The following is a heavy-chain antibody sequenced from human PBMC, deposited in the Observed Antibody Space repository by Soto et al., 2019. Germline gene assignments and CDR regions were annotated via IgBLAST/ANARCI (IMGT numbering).Heavy chain of an antibody. J-gene: IGHJ6*02. CDR1: GTTCLSYW. V-gene: IGHV3-30-3*01. Sequence: PAGPLRLAGTASGTTCLSYWMRWVRQAPGKGLEWVAVISYDGSNKYYADSVNGRFTISRDNSKNTLYLQMNSLRAEDTAVYYCARDSYYYDSSGFKYGMEGWGQGTTVTVS. CDR3: ARDSYYYDSSGFKYGMEG. D-gene: IGHD3-22*01. CDR2: ISYDGSNK.